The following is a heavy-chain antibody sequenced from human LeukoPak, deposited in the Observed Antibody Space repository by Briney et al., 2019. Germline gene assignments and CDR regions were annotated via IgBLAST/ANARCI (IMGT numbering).Heavy chain of an antibody. Sequence: PSETLSLTCTVSGGSISSSSYYWGWIRQPPGNGLEWIGSIYYSGSTYYNPSLKSRVTISVDTSKNQFSLKLSSVTAADTAVYYCASTWIQLWFFDYWGQGTLVTVSS. CDR3: ASTWIQLWFFDY. J-gene: IGHJ4*02. CDR1: GGSISSSSYY. CDR2: IYYSGST. D-gene: IGHD5-18*01. V-gene: IGHV4-39*01.